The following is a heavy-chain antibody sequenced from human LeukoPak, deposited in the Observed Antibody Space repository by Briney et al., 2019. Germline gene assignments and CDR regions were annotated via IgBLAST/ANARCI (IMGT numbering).Heavy chain of an antibody. J-gene: IGHJ6*02. D-gene: IGHD2-2*03. CDR1: GFTFSSYA. CDR2: ISGSGGST. V-gene: IGHV3-23*01. Sequence: GGSLRLSCAASGFTFSSYAMSWVRQAPGKGLEWVSAISGSGGSTYYADSVKGRFTISRDNSKNTMYLQMNSLRAEDTAVYYCVRGGHKLDIETSRYYYGLDVWGQGTTVTVSS. CDR3: VRGGHKLDIETSRYYYGLDV.